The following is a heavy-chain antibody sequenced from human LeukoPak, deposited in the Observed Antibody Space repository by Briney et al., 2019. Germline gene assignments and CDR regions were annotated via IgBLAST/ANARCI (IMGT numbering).Heavy chain of an antibody. D-gene: IGHD2-2*01. J-gene: IGHJ4*02. CDR1: GGSFSGYC. Sequence: PSETLSLTCAVYGGSFSGYCWSWIRQPPGKGLEWIGEINHSGSTNYNPSLKSRVTISVDTSKNQFSLKLSSVTAADTAVYYCARYPARSIPAAIRKAFDYWGQGTLVTVSS. CDR2: INHSGST. V-gene: IGHV4-34*01. CDR3: ARYPARSIPAAIRKAFDY.